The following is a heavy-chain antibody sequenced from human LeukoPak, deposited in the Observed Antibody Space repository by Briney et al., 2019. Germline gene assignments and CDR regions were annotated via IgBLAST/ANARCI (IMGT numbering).Heavy chain of an antibody. D-gene: IGHD3-10*01. CDR3: ARLSGMYYYGSGSPRDY. V-gene: IGHV3-21*01. CDR1: GFTFSSYG. CDR2: ISSSSSYI. J-gene: IGHJ4*02. Sequence: GGSLRLSCAASGFTFSSYGMHWVRQAPGKGLEWVSSISSSSSYIYYADSVKGRFTISRDNAKNSLYLQMNSLRAADTAVYYCARLSGMYYYGSGSPRDYWGQGTLVTVSS.